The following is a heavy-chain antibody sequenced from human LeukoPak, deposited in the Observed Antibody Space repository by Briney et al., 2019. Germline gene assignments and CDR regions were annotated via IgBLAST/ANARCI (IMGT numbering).Heavy chain of an antibody. CDR1: GFTFSSYA. J-gene: IGHJ4*02. V-gene: IGHV3-23*01. D-gene: IGHD6-19*01. Sequence: PGGSLRLSCAASGFTFSSYAMNWVRQAPGKGLEWVSAVSGSGGSTYYADSVKGRFTISRDNSKNTLYLQSNSLRAEDTAVYYCATQKHISGWDYFDYWGQGTLVTVSS. CDR2: VSGSGGST. CDR3: ATQKHISGWDYFDY.